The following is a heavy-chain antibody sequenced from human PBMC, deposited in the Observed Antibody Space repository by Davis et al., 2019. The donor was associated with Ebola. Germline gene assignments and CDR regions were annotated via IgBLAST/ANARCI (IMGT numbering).Heavy chain of an antibody. Sequence: SVKVSCKASGGTFSSYAISWVRQAPGQGLEWMGRIIPILGIANYAQKFQGRVTITADKSTSTAYMELSSLRSEDTAVYYCARERDIVVVPAAMGHGYYYGMDVWGQGTTVTVSS. CDR3: ARERDIVVVPAAMGHGYYYGMDV. CDR2: IIPILGIA. D-gene: IGHD2-2*01. CDR1: GGTFSSYA. J-gene: IGHJ6*02. V-gene: IGHV1-69*04.